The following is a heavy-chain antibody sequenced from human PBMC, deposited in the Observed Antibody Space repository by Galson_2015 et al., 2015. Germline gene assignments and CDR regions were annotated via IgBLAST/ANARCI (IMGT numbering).Heavy chain of an antibody. CDR3: ARQYSGGLGGFDY. CDR1: GFTFSSYA. J-gene: IGHJ4*02. D-gene: IGHD5-18*01. CDR2: ISYDGSNK. Sequence: SLRLSCAASGFTFSSYAMHWVRQAPGKGLEWVAVISYDGSNKYYADSVKGRFTISRDNSKNTLYLQMNSLRAEDTAVYYCARQYSGGLGGFDYWGQGTLVTVSS. V-gene: IGHV3-30-3*01.